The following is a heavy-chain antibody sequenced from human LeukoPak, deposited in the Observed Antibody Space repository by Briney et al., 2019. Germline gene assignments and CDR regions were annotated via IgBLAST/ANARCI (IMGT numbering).Heavy chain of an antibody. CDR3: ARRSYGGNPDY. CDR1: GFTFSSYW. Sequence: GGSLRLSCAASGFTFSSYWMHWVRQAPGKGLAWVSRINSDGSSTSYADSVKGRFTISRDNAKNTLYLQMNSLRAEDTAVYYCARRSYGGNPDYWGQGTLVTVSS. J-gene: IGHJ4*02. V-gene: IGHV3-74*01. CDR2: INSDGSST. D-gene: IGHD4-23*01.